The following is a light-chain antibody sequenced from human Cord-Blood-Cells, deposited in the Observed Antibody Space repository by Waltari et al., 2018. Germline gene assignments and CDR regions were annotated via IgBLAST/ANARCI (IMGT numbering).Light chain of an antibody. CDR2: DAS. J-gene: IGKJ2*01. CDR3: QQYDNLPYT. CDR1: QDISNY. V-gene: IGKV1-33*01. Sequence: DIQMTQSPSSLSAAVGARVTITCQASQDISNYLNWYQQKPGKDPKLLIYDASNLETGVPSRFSGNGAGTDFTFTISSLQPEDIATYYCQQYDNLPYTFGQGTKLEIK.